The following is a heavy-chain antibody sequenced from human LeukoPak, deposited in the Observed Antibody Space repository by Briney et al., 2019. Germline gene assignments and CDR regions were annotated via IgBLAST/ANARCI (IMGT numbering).Heavy chain of an antibody. J-gene: IGHJ5*02. V-gene: IGHV4-39*01. CDR2: IYYTGST. CDR1: GGSISTSYY. Sequence: PSETLSLTCTVSGGSISTSYYWGWIRQPPGKGLEWIGTIYYTGSTSYNPSLKSRVTISVDTSKNQFSLKLSSVTAADTAVYHCARAWPVAGAGFLKDNWFDPWGRGTLVTVSA. CDR3: ARAWPVAGAGFLKDNWFDP. D-gene: IGHD6-19*01.